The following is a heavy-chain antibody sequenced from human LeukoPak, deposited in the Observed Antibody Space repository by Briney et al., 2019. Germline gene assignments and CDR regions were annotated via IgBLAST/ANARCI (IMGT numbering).Heavy chain of an antibody. CDR1: GGSFSGYY. CDR2: INHSGST. J-gene: IGHJ4*01. Sequence: PSETLSLTCAVYGGSFSGYYWSWIRQPPGKGLEWIGEINHSGSTNYNPSLKSRVTISVDTSKNQFSLKLSSVTAADTAVYYCARDRQQLVRGDYFDYWGHGTLVTVSS. V-gene: IGHV4-34*01. CDR3: ARDRQQLVRGDYFDY. D-gene: IGHD6-13*01.